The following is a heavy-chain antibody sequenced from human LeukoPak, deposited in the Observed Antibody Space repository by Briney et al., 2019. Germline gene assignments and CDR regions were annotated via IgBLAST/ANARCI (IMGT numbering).Heavy chain of an antibody. J-gene: IGHJ4*02. CDR2: IYYSGST. CDR3: ARIYFLSSGWPYYFDY. D-gene: IGHD6-19*01. Sequence: SETLSLTCTVSGGPISSSSYYWGWIRQPPGKGLEWIGSIYYSGSTYYNPSLKSRVTISVDTSKNQFSLKLSSVTAADTAVYYCARIYFLSSGWPYYFDYWGQGTLVTVSS. CDR1: GGPISSSSYY. V-gene: IGHV4-39*01.